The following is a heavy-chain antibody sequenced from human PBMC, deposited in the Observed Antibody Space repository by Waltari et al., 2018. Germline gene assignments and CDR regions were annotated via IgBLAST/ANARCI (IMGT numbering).Heavy chain of an antibody. D-gene: IGHD1-26*01. CDR2: VNPRNGNT. J-gene: IGHJ4*02. CDR1: AYDFTSYP. V-gene: IGHV1-3*01. Sequence: QVHLLQSGPEVKKPGASVKLSCQASAYDFTSYPLHLLRHAPGQRPEWLGYVNPRNGNTRFSQRVQDRVNFSFNTSATTVYMELTSLTSDDSAVYYCARGSAGRGSLFSLWGQGALVTVSS. CDR3: ARGSAGRGSLFSL.